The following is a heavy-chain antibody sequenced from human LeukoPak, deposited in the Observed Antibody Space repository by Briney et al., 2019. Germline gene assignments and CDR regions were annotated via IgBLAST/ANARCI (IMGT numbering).Heavy chain of an antibody. CDR3: ARNSGANVYTYSFQY. V-gene: IGHV3-20*04. D-gene: IGHD1-26*01. J-gene: IGHJ4*02. Sequence: RAGGSLRLSCVASVLTFDDYGMSWVRQAPGKGLEWVSGINWNGGTTTYADSVKGRFTISRDNAKNSLYLQTNSLRVEDTAFYYCARNSGANVYTYSFQYWGRGTLVTVSS. CDR1: VLTFDDYG. CDR2: INWNGGTT.